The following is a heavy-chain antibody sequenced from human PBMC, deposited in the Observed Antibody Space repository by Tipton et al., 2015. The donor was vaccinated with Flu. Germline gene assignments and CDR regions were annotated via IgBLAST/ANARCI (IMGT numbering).Heavy chain of an antibody. V-gene: IGHV3-48*03. CDR3: ARVRSSGYPHPNYYYGMDV. D-gene: IGHD3-22*01. Sequence: QLVQSGGGLVQPGGSLRLSCAASGFTFSSYEMNWVRQAPGKGLEWVSYISSSASTIYYADSVKGRFTISRDNAKNSLYLQMNSLRPEDTAVYYCARVRSSGYPHPNYYYGMDVWGQGTTVTVSS. CDR1: GFTFSSYE. J-gene: IGHJ6*02. CDR2: ISSSASTI.